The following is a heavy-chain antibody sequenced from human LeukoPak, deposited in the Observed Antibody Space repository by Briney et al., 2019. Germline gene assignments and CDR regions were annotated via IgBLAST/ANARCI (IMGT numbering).Heavy chain of an antibody. CDR2: IIPIFGTA. CDR3: ASRVAGAPNYYGMDV. Sequence: SVKVSCKASGGTFSSYAISWVRQAPGQGLEWMGGIIPIFGTANYAQKFQGRVTITADKSASTAYMELSSLRSEDTAVYYCASRVAGAPNYYGMDVWGKGTTVTVSS. V-gene: IGHV1-69*06. CDR1: GGTFSSYA. J-gene: IGHJ6*04. D-gene: IGHD3-10*01.